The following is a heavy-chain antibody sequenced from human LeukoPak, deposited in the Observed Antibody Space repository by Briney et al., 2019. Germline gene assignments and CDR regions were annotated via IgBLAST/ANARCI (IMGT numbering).Heavy chain of an antibody. D-gene: IGHD6-19*01. CDR1: RFTFSTYA. Sequence: GESLRLSCAASRFTFSTYAMHWVRQAPGKGLEWVAVISWDGSNKYYADSVKGRFTISRDNSKNTLYLQMNSLRAEDTAVYYCARVSDSSGYVDYWGQGTLVTVSS. CDR2: ISWDGSNK. V-gene: IGHV3-30-3*01. J-gene: IGHJ4*02. CDR3: ARVSDSSGYVDY.